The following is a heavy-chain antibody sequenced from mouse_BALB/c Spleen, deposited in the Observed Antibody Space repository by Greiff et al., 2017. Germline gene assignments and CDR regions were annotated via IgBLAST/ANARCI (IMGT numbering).Heavy chain of an antibody. CDR1: GYSITSDYA. CDR3: ARSDYYSPMDY. V-gene: IGHV3-2*02. Sequence: EVQLKESGPGLVKPSQSLSLTCTVTGYSITSDYAWNWIRQFPGNQLEWMGYISYSGSTSYNPSLKSRISITRDTSKNQFFLQLNSVTTEDTATYYCARSDYYSPMDYWGQGTSVTVSS. J-gene: IGHJ4*01. D-gene: IGHD2-12*01. CDR2: ISYSGST.